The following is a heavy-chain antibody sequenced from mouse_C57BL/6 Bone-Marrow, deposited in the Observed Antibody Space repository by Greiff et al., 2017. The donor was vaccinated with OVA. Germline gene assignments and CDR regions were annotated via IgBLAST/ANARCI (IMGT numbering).Heavy chain of an antibody. J-gene: IGHJ2*01. D-gene: IGHD2-12*01. V-gene: IGHV5-4*01. CDR1: GFTFSSYA. Sequence: EVKLMESGGGLVKPGGSLKLSCAASGFTFSSYAMSWVRQTPEKRLEWVATISDGGSYTYYPDNVKGRFTISRDNAKNNLYLQMSHLKSEDTAMYYCARDVTTDYFDYWGQGTTLTVSS. CDR3: ARDVTTDYFDY. CDR2: ISDGGSYT.